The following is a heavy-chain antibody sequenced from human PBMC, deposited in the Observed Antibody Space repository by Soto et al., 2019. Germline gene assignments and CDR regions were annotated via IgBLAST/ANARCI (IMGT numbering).Heavy chain of an antibody. CDR1: GFTFSSYG. J-gene: IGHJ4*02. D-gene: IGHD2-15*01. V-gene: IGHV3-30*03. CDR3: ARDRGNSGGSCPDK. CDR2: ISNTGSSK. Sequence: QVQLVESGGDMVRPGRSLTLSCAASGFTFSSYGMHWVRQAPGKGLEWVAFISNTGSSKYYADSVKGRLTISRDNSKNTLYLQMNSLRAEDTAVYYCARDRGNSGGSCPDKWGQGTLVTVSS.